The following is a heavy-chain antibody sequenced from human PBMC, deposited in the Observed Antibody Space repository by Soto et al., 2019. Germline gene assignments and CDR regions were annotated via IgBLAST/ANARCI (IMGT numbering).Heavy chain of an antibody. CDR3: ARIPYYYYYGMDV. CDR2: IYYSGST. V-gene: IGHV4-61*01. Sequence: SETLSLTCTVSGGSVSSGSYYWSWIRQPPGKGLEWIGYIYYSGSTNYDPSLKSRVTISVDTPKDQFSLKLSSVTAADTAVYYCARIPYYYYYGMDVWGQGTTVTVSS. CDR1: GGSVSSGSYY. J-gene: IGHJ6*02.